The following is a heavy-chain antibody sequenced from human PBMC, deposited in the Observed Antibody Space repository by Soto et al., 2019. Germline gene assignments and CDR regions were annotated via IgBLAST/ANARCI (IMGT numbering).Heavy chain of an antibody. Sequence: SETLSLTCTVSGGSISSGGYYWSWIRQHPGKGLEWIGYIYYSGSTSYNPSLKSRVTISVDTSKNQFSLKLSSVTAADTAVYYCAGYSITIFGVVPPGFDPWGQGTLVTVSS. CDR2: IYYSGST. CDR3: AGYSITIFGVVPPGFDP. V-gene: IGHV4-31*03. CDR1: GGSISSGGYY. D-gene: IGHD3-3*01. J-gene: IGHJ5*02.